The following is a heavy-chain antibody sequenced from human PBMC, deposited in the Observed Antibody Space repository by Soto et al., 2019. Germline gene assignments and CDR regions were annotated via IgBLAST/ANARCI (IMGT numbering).Heavy chain of an antibody. Sequence: SETLSLTCTVSGVSMIDYYGSWIRQSPGNGLEHIGYLHYSGSANYNPSLKSRVTISMDRSKNQFSLKLNSVTAADTAIYYCARSGHTFAAVIWGQGSLVTVSS. D-gene: IGHD3-16*01. CDR2: LHYSGSA. J-gene: IGHJ4*02. CDR1: GVSMIDYY. CDR3: ARSGHTFAAVI. V-gene: IGHV4-59*01.